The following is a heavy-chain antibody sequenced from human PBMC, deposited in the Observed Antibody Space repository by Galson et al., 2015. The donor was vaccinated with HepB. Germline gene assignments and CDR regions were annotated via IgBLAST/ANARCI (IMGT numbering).Heavy chain of an antibody. CDR3: AKDIASQVRRGYFDY. CDR1: GFTFDDYA. Sequence: SLRLSCAASGFTFDDYAMHWVRQAPGKGLEWVSGISWNSGSIGYADSVKGRFTISRDNAKNSLYLQMNSLRAEDTALYYCAKDIASQVRRGYFDYWGQGTLVTVSS. D-gene: IGHD3-10*01. J-gene: IGHJ4*02. CDR2: ISWNSGSI. V-gene: IGHV3-9*01.